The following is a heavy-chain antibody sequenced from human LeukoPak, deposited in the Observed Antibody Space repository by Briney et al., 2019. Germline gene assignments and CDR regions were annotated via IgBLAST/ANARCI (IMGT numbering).Heavy chain of an antibody. Sequence: SETLSLTCTVSGDSMSSFYWSWIRQPPGKGLEWIGRIYTSGSTNYNPSLKSRVTISVDTSKNQFSLKLSSVTAADTAVYYCARSHSSGPYYYYYYYMDVWGKGTTVTISS. CDR1: GDSMSSFY. J-gene: IGHJ6*03. CDR2: IYTSGST. CDR3: ARSHSSGPYYYYYYYMDV. V-gene: IGHV4-4*08. D-gene: IGHD3-22*01.